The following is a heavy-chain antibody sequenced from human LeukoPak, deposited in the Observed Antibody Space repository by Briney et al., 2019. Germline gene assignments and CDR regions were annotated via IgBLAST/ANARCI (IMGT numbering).Heavy chain of an antibody. CDR3: ARAYGGNSQYFQH. D-gene: IGHD4-23*01. CDR2: IHHSGST. J-gene: IGHJ1*01. V-gene: IGHV4-38-2*02. Sequence: SETLSLTCTVSGYSISSGYYWGWIRQPPGKGLEWIGSIHHSGSTNYNPSLKSRVTVSLDTSKNQFSLKLSSVTAADTAVYYCARAYGGNSQYFQHWGQGTLVTVSS. CDR1: GYSISSGYY.